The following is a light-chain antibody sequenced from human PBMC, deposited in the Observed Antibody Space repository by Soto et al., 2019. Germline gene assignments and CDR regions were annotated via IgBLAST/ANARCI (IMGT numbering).Light chain of an antibody. J-gene: IGLJ1*01. CDR3: YSAADNMRV. CDR2: KDS. CDR1: VLAKKY. V-gene: IGLV3-27*01. Sequence: SYELTQPSSVSVSPGQTARITCSGDVLAKKYARWFQQKPGQAPVLVIYKDSERPSGIPERFSGSSSGTTVTLTISGAQVEDEADYYCYSAADNMRVFGTGTKVPS.